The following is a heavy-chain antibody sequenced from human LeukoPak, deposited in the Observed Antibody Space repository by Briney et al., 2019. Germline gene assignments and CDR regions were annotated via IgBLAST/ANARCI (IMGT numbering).Heavy chain of an antibody. CDR1: GYTFTGYY. CDR3: ARGGYGSGSYYFDY. J-gene: IGHJ4*02. V-gene: IGHV1-2*02. Sequence: ASVTVSCKASGYTFTGYYMHWVRQAPGQGLEWMGWINPNSGGTNYAQKFQGRVTMTRDTSISTAYMELSRLRSDDTAVYYCARGGYGSGSYYFDYWGQGTLVTVSS. D-gene: IGHD3-10*01. CDR2: INPNSGGT.